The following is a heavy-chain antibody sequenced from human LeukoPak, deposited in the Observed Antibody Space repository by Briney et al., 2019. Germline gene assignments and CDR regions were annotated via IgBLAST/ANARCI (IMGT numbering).Heavy chain of an antibody. CDR2: INPSTGST. Sequence: ASVKVSCKASGYTFTNNHIHWVQQAPGQGLEWMGIINPSTGSTTYAQKFQDRVTMTTDMSTSTVHMELSSLRSEDTAVYHCARGLCSGGNCYPYFDSWGQGTLVTVSS. D-gene: IGHD2-15*01. V-gene: IGHV1-46*01. J-gene: IGHJ4*02. CDR1: GYTFTNNH. CDR3: ARGLCSGGNCYPYFDS.